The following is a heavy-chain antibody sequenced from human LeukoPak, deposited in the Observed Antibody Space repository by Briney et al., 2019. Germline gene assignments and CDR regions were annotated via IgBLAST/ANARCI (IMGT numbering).Heavy chain of an antibody. CDR2: ISSSSSYI. J-gene: IGHJ6*03. D-gene: IGHD6-13*01. V-gene: IGHV3-21*01. CDR3: ARDVSSSWSSYYYYYMDV. CDR1: GFTFSSYS. Sequence: SGGSLRLSCAAFGFTFSSYSMNWVRQAPGKGLEWVSSISSSSSYIYYADSVKGRFTISRDNAKNSLYLQMNSLRAEDTAVYYCARDVSSSWSSYYYYYMDVWGKGTTVTVSS.